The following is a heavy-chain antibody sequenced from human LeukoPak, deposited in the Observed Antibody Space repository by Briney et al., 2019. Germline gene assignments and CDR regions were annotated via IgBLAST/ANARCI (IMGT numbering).Heavy chain of an antibody. V-gene: IGHV4-59*01. J-gene: IGHJ4*02. CDR1: GDSTNTYF. Sequence: SETLSLTCTISGDSTNTYFWSWIRQPPGKGLEWIGYFYNTGTTNYNPSLKSRVNIAVDTTKNQFSLKVNSVTAADTGVYYRASKSTDHGELRFDYWGQGTLVTVSS. D-gene: IGHD4-17*01. CDR3: ASKSTDHGELRFDY. CDR2: FYNTGTT.